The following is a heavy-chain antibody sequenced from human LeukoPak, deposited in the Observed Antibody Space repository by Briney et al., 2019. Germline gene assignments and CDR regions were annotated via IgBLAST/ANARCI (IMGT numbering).Heavy chain of an antibody. CDR1: GGTFSSYA. J-gene: IGHJ5*02. CDR3: ARTLGYCSSTSCYPFDP. CDR2: IIPIFGTA. D-gene: IGHD2-2*01. Sequence: ASVKVSCKASGGTFSSYAISWVRRAPGQGLEWMGGIIPIFGTANYAQKFQGRVTITADESTSTAYMELSSLRSEDTAVYYCARTLGYCSSTSCYPFDPRGQGTLVTVSS. V-gene: IGHV1-69*13.